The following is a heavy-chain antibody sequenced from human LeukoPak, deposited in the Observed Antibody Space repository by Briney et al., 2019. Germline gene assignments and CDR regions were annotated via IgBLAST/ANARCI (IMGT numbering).Heavy chain of an antibody. J-gene: IGHJ5*02. CDR1: GGTFSSYA. CDR3: ARDLSDYDFWSGLNWFDP. CDR2: ISAYNGNT. Sequence: ASVKVSCKASGGTFSSYAISWVRQAPGQGLEWMGWISAYNGNTNYAQKLQGRVTMTTDTSTSTAYMELRSLRSDDTAVYYCARDLSDYDFWSGLNWFDPWGQGTLVTVSS. D-gene: IGHD3-3*01. V-gene: IGHV1-18*01.